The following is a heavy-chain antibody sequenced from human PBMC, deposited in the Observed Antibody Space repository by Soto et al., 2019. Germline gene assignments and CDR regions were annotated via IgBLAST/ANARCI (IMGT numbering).Heavy chain of an antibody. J-gene: IGHJ1*01. V-gene: IGHV6-1*01. CDR2: TYYKSKWFS. CDR3: VRLLKYQLLPRYWFAS. CDR1: GDSVSSNSAA. D-gene: IGHD2-2*01. Sequence: SQTLSLTCAISGDSVSSNSAAWTWIGQSPSRGLEWLGRTYYKSKWFSDYAVSVKSRIIINPDTTKNQFSLQLNSVTPEDTAVYFCVRLLKYQLLPRYWFASCGQGSLDPGSS.